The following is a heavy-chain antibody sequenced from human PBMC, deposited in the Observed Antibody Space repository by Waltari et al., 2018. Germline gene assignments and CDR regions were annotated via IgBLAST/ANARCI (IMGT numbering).Heavy chain of an antibody. D-gene: IGHD4-17*01. CDR2: SKGDGSSI. J-gene: IGHJ2*01. Sequence: EVQLVESGGGLVQPGGSLRLSCEASGFTYSLYWMHWVRQAPGKGLEWVSRSKGDGSSISYADSVKGRFTISKDNARNTVYLQMNSLRADDTAIYYCARGARRTTQTTGWWYFDLWGRGTLVTVSS. V-gene: IGHV3-74*01. CDR1: GFTYSLYW. CDR3: ARGARRTTQTTGWWYFDL.